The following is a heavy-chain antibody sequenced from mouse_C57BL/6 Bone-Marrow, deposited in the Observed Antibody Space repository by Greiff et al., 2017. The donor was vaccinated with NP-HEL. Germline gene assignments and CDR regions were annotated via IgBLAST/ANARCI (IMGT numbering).Heavy chain of an antibody. CDR3: ARRELTGTFYFDY. CDR2: ISSGGSYT. J-gene: IGHJ2*01. Sequence: EVHLVESGGDLVKPGGSLKLSCAASGFTFSSYGMSWVRQTPDKRLEWVATISSGGSYTYYPDSVTGRFTISRDNAKNTLYLQMSSLKSEDTAMYYCARRELTGTFYFDYWGQGTTLTVSS. V-gene: IGHV5-6*01. D-gene: IGHD4-1*01. CDR1: GFTFSSYG.